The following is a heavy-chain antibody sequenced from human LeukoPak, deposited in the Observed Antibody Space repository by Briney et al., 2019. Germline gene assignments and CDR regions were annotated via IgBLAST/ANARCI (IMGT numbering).Heavy chain of an antibody. CDR2: IYYSGST. J-gene: IGHJ6*03. Sequence: SETLSLTCTVSGGSISSGDYYWSWIRQPPGKSLEWIGYIYYSGSTYYNPSLKSRVTISVDTSKNQFSLKLSSVTAADTAVYYCARVNDCSSTSCYTGDYYYYMDVWGKGTTVTVSS. D-gene: IGHD2-2*02. CDR3: ARVNDCSSTSCYTGDYYYYMDV. CDR1: GGSISSGDYY. V-gene: IGHV4-30-4*08.